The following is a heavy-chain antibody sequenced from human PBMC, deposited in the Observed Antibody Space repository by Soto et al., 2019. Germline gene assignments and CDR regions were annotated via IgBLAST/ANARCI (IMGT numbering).Heavy chain of an antibody. CDR3: SRDSHNRQQGMAV. V-gene: IGHV3-21*01. J-gene: IGHJ6*02. CDR1: GFTFSTYS. CDR2: ITSSGDYI. Sequence: RGGSMRLSCAASGFTFSTYSINWVRQAPGKGLEWVASITSSGDYIYYADSVKGRFTISRDNAQNSLFLQMNSLRPEDTAVYFCSRDSHNRQQGMAVSGHGTTVTVSS.